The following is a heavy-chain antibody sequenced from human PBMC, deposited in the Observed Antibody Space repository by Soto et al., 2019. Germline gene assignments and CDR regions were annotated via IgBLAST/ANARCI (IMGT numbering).Heavy chain of an antibody. V-gene: IGHV3-13*05. D-gene: IGHD2-15*01. J-gene: IGHJ6*02. CDR3: ARAYSGRLPRRADYYFAMDV. Sequence: GESLKISCAASGFTFSAYDMHWVRQTTGKGLEWVSAIGAADDPYYLGSVKGRFTISRENAKNSLYLQMNSLRAEDTAVYYCARAYSGRLPRRADYYFAMDVWGQGTTVTVSS. CDR2: IGAADDP. CDR1: GFTFSAYD.